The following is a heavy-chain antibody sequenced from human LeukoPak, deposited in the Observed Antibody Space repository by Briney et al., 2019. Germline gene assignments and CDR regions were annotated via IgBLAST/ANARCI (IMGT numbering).Heavy chain of an antibody. J-gene: IGHJ4*02. CDR3: ATEALGYCSSTSCSNYFDY. D-gene: IGHD2-2*01. CDR2: MIPIFGTA. V-gene: IGHV1-69*06. CDR1: GGTLSSYA. Sequence: ASVKVSCKASGGTLSSYAISWVRQAPGQGLEWMGGMIPIFGTANYAQKFQGRVTLTADKSTSTAYMELSSLRSEDTAVYYCATEALGYCSSTSCSNYFDYWGQGTLVTVSS.